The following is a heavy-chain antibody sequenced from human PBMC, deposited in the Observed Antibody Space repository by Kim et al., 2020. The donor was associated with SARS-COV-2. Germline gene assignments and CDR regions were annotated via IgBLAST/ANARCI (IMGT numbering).Heavy chain of an antibody. Sequence: GGSLRLSCAASGFTFSSYAMHWVRQAPGKGLEWVAVISYDGSNKYYADSVKGRFTISRDNSKNTLYLQMNSLRAEDTAVYYCARADYGSGEYYYYYYMDV. CDR3: ARADYGSGEYYYYYYMDV. CDR2: ISYDGSNK. V-gene: IGHV3-30-3*01. J-gene: IGHJ6*03. CDR1: GFTFSSYA. D-gene: IGHD3-10*01.